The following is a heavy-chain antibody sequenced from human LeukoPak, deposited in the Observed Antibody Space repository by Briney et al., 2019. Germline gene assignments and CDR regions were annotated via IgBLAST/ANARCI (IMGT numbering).Heavy chain of an antibody. V-gene: IGHV3-48*01. CDR3: ARASGWFGESPFDY. D-gene: IGHD3-10*01. CDR2: ISSSSSTI. Sequence: GGSLRLSCAASGFTFSSYSMNWVRQAPGKGLEWVSYISSSSSTIYYADSVKGRFTISRDNAKNSLYLQMNSLRAEDTAVYYCARASGWFGESPFDYWGQGTLVTVSS. J-gene: IGHJ4*02. CDR1: GFTFSSYS.